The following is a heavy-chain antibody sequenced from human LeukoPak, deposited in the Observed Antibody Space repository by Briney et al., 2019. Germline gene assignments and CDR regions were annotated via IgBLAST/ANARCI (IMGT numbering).Heavy chain of an antibody. Sequence: GASVKVSCKASAYTFTGYYMHWVRQAPGQGLEWMGWINPNSGGTNYAQKFQGRVTMTRDTSISTAYMELSRLRSDDTAVYYCARVARDGIAVAGAYFDYWGQGTLVTVSS. CDR2: INPNSGGT. V-gene: IGHV1-2*02. J-gene: IGHJ4*02. CDR1: AYTFTGYY. CDR3: ARVARDGIAVAGAYFDY. D-gene: IGHD6-19*01.